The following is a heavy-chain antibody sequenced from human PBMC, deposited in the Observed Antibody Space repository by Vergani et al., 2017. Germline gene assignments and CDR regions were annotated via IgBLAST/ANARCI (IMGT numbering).Heavy chain of an antibody. CDR1: GGSISSGDYY. D-gene: IGHD3-3*01. V-gene: IGHV4-30-4*08. CDR2: IYYSGST. J-gene: IGHJ4*02. Sequence: QVQLQESGPGLVKPSQTLSLTCTVSGGSISSGDYYWSWIRQATGKGLEWIGYIYYSGSTYYNPSLKSRVTISVDTSKNQFSLKLSSVTAADTAVYYCATSPEWPTVGFDYWGQGTLVTVSS. CDR3: ATSPEWPTVGFDY.